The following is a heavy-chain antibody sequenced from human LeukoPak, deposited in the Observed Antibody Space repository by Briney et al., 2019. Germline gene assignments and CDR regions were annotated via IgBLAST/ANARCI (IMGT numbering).Heavy chain of an antibody. J-gene: IGHJ4*02. V-gene: IGHV4-34*01. CDR1: GGSFSGYY. CDR2: INHSGST. D-gene: IGHD3-9*01. Sequence: SETLSLTCAVYGGSFSGYYWSWIRQPPGKGLEWIGEINHSGSTNYNPSLKSRVTISVDTSKNQFSLKLSSVTAADTAVYYCARAPPLYDMSSPVDYWGQGTLVTVSS. CDR3: ARAPPLYDMSSPVDY.